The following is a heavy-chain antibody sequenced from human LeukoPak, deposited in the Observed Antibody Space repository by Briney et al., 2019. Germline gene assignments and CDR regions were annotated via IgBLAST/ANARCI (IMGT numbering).Heavy chain of an antibody. Sequence: ASVKVSCKASGYTFTGYYMRWVRQAPGQGLEWMGLINPSGGSTRYSQKFQGRVTMTRDTSTRTVYMELSSLRSEDTAVYYCARDGGGYSYGPLDYSGQGTLVTVAS. CDR2: INPSGGST. CDR1: GYTFTGYY. CDR3: ARDGGGYSYGPLDY. V-gene: IGHV1-46*01. J-gene: IGHJ4*02. D-gene: IGHD5-18*01.